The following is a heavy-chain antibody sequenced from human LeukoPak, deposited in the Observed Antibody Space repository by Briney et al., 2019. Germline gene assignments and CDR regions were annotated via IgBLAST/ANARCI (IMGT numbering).Heavy chain of an antibody. D-gene: IGHD2-15*01. J-gene: IGHJ5*02. CDR3: ARDRGYCSGGSCPGGWFDP. CDR1: GYTFTGYY. CDR2: INPNSGGT. Sequence: ASVKASCKASGYTFTGYYMHWVRQAPGQGLEWMGWINPNSGGTNYAQKFQGRVTMTRDTSISTAYMELSRLRSDDTAVYYCARDRGYCSGGSCPGGWFDPWGQGTLVTVSS. V-gene: IGHV1-2*02.